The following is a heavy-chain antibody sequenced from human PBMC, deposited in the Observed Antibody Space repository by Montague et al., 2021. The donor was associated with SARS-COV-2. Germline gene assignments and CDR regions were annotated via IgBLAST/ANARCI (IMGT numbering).Heavy chain of an antibody. CDR2: IYYSGGT. Sequence: SETLSLTCTVSGGSISSSSYYWGWIRQPPGKGLGWIGSIYYSGGTYYNPSLKSRVTISVDTSKNQFSLKLSSVTAADTAVYYCARAFTDWLRYYGMDVWGQGTTVTVSS. CDR1: GGSISSSSYY. CDR3: ARAFTDWLRYYGMDV. V-gene: IGHV4-39*01. J-gene: IGHJ6*02. D-gene: IGHD3-9*01.